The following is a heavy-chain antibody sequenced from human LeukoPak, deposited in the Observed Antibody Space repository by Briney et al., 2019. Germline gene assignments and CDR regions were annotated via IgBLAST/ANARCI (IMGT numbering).Heavy chain of an antibody. J-gene: IGHJ5*02. CDR1: GYIFTSYG. D-gene: IGHD2-8*01. V-gene: IGHV1-18*01. CDR2: ISTNKGNT. CDR3: VRDIQWRFDP. Sequence: ASVKVSCKASGYIFTSYGISWVRQAPGQGLEWMGWISTNKGNTNYAQRLQGRVTMTTDTSTSTAYMELRSLRSDDTAIYYCVRDIQWRFDPWGQGTLVAVSS.